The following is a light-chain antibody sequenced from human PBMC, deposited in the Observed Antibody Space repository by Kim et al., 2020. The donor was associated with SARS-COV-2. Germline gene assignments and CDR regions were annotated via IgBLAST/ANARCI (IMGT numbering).Light chain of an antibody. CDR1: QSVLYTSNNKNY. V-gene: IGKV4-1*01. Sequence: MATSNCKSSQSVLYTSNNKNYLGWYQQKPGHPPKLLFYWSSSRGSGVPDRFSGSGSGTDFTLTISSLQAEDVAVYYCLQYYDPPHTFGQGTKLEI. CDR3: LQYYDPPHT. CDR2: WSS. J-gene: IGKJ2*01.